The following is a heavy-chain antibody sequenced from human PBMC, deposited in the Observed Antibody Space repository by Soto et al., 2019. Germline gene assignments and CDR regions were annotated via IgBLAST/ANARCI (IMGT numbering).Heavy chain of an antibody. V-gene: IGHV3-48*01. J-gene: IGHJ6*03. CDR3: ARDLQDIVLMVYATTTYYYYYMDV. D-gene: IGHD2-8*01. Sequence: EVQLVESGGGLVQPGGSLRLSCAASGFTFSSYSMNWVRQAPGKGLEWVSYISSSSSTIYYADSVKGRFTISRDNAKNSLYLQMNSLRAEDTAVYYCARDLQDIVLMVYATTTYYYYYMDVWGKGTTVTVSS. CDR1: GFTFSSYS. CDR2: ISSSSSTI.